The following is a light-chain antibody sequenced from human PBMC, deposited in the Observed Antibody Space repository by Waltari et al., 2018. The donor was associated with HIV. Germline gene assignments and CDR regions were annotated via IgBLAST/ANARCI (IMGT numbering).Light chain of an antibody. CDR2: YDD. Sequence: QSVLTQPPSVSEAPGQRVTISCSGSSSNIGNNAVNWYQQPPGNAPKLLIYYDDLLTPGVSDRFTDSKSGASVSPAISGLQSEDEADYYCSTWDDSLNGWVFGGGTKLTVL. CDR3: STWDDSLNGWV. V-gene: IGLV1-36*01. J-gene: IGLJ3*02. CDR1: SSNIGNNA.